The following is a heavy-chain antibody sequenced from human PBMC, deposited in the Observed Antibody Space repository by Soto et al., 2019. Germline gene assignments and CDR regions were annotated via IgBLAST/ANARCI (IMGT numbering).Heavy chain of an antibody. Sequence: ASVKVSCRASGYTFTSYGISWVRQAPGQGLEWMGWISAYNGNTTSAQKLQGRVTMTTDTSTSTAYMELRSLRSDDTAVYYCAQSTVTTGGHGMDVWGQGTTVTVSS. D-gene: IGHD4-4*01. J-gene: IGHJ6*02. V-gene: IGHV1-18*01. CDR3: AQSTVTTGGHGMDV. CDR1: GYTFTSYG. CDR2: ISAYNGNT.